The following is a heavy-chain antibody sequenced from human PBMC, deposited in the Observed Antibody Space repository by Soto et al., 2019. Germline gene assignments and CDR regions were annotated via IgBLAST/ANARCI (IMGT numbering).Heavy chain of an antibody. CDR2: IYYSGST. Sequence: SETLSLTCTVSGGSISSYYWSWIRQPPGKGLEWIGYIYYSGSTNYNPSLKSRVTISVDTSKNQFSLKLSSVTAADTAVYYCARASATAAYYYGMDVWGQGTTVTVSS. CDR1: GGSISSYY. CDR3: ARASATAAYYYGMDV. D-gene: IGHD6-13*01. J-gene: IGHJ6*02. V-gene: IGHV4-59*01.